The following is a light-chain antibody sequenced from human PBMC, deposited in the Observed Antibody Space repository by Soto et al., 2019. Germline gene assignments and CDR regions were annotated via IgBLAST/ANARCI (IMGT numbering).Light chain of an antibody. Sequence: DIQMTQSPSSLSASVGGRVTITCQASQDIRKDLNWYQQKPGKPPKLLIYDTSNLETGVPSTFTGSGSGRDFTLTISSIQPEDVATYYCQQYDSLAYTFGQGTKLEIK. CDR2: DTS. CDR1: QDIRKD. J-gene: IGKJ2*01. CDR3: QQYDSLAYT. V-gene: IGKV1-33*01.